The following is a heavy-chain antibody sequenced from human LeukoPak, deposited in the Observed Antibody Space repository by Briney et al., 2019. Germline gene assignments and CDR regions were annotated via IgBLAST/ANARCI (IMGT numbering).Heavy chain of an antibody. J-gene: IGHJ4*02. V-gene: IGHV1-2*02. CDR3: ARGYYYGSGSYYPVDY. Sequence: ASVKVSCKASGYTFTDYYMHWVRQAPGQGLEWMGWINPDSGGRNYAQKFQGRVTMTRDTSISTAYMEVSRLRSDDTAVYYCARGYYYGSGSYYPVDYWGQGTLVTVSS. CDR2: INPDSGGR. D-gene: IGHD3-10*01. CDR1: GYTFTDYY.